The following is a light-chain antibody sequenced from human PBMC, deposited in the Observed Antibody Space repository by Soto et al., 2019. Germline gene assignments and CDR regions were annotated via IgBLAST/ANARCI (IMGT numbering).Light chain of an antibody. J-gene: IGKJ4*01. Sequence: EIVMTQSPATLSASPGERATLSCRASQSVRSNLAWYQQKPGQAPRLLIYGASTRATGIPARFSGSGSGTEFTLTISSLQSEDVAVYYCQQYNKWPLTFGGGTKVDIK. CDR3: QQYNKWPLT. V-gene: IGKV3-15*01. CDR1: QSVRSN. CDR2: GAS.